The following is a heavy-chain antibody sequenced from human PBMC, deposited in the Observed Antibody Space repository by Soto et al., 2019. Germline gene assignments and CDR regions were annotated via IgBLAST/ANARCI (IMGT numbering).Heavy chain of an antibody. CDR2: ISGGDNTI. V-gene: IGHV3-11*01. CDR1: GFSFSDDY. CDR3: VRDRVVLAD. Sequence: GGSLRLSCAASGFSFSDDYMSWIRQAPGKGLEWVSYISGGDNTIYYADSVKGRFTISRDNAKNSLYLQMNSLRVEDTAVYYCVRDRVVLADWGQGTLVTVSS. D-gene: IGHD2-8*02. J-gene: IGHJ4*02.